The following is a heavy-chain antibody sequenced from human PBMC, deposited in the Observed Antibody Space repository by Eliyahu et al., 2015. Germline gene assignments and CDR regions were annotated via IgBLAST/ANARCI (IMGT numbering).Heavy chain of an antibody. J-gene: IGHJ3*02. CDR2: LSYSGST. D-gene: IGHD6-19*01. V-gene: IGHV4-39*01. CDR1: GGSXSRTNYY. CDR3: VRHESSGWFNDAFDI. Sequence: QLQLQESGPGLVKPSETLSVTCTVPGGSXSRTNYYWDWIRQPPGKGLKWXGSLSYSGSTYXNPSLKSRVTIAVDTSKNQFSLKLSSVTAADTAVYYCVRHESSGWFNDAFDIWGQGTMVTVSP.